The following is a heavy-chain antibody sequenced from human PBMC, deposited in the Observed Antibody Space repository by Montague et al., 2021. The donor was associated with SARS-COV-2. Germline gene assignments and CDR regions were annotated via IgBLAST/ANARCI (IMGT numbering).Heavy chain of an antibody. CDR1: GGSISSYY. CDR2: MYYSGST. Sequence: SETLSLTCTVSGGSISSYYWSCIRQPPGKGLEWIGYMYYSGSTNYNPSLKSRVTLSVDTSKNQFSLKLSSVTAADTAVYYCARDFGYWGQGTLVTVSS. J-gene: IGHJ4*02. V-gene: IGHV4-59*13. CDR3: ARDFGY.